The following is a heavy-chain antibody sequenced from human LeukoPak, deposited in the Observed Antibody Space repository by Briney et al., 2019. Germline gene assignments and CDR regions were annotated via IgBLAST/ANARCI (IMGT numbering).Heavy chain of an antibody. CDR2: IYYSGST. V-gene: IGHV4-59*01. Sequence: SETLSLICTVSGGSISSYYWTWIRQPPGKGLEWIGYIYYSGSTNYNPSLKSRVTISVDTSQNQFSLQLSSVTAADTAVYYCARVGYYYDASGIYYFDYWGQGTLVTVSS. D-gene: IGHD3-22*01. CDR1: GGSISSYY. CDR3: ARVGYYYDASGIYYFDY. J-gene: IGHJ4*02.